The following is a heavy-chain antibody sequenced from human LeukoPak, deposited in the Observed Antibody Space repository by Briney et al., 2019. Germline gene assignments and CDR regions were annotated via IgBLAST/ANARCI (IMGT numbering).Heavy chain of an antibody. J-gene: IGHJ4*02. CDR1: RFTFSSYA. V-gene: IGHV3-23*01. CDR2: ISGSGGST. D-gene: IGHD3-10*01. Sequence: PGGSLRLSCTASRFTFSSYAMSWVRQAPGKGLEWVSAISGSGGSTYYADSVKGRFTISRDNSKNTLYLQMNSLRAEDTAVYYCAKTYGSGAIFDYWGQGTLVTVSS. CDR3: AKTYGSGAIFDY.